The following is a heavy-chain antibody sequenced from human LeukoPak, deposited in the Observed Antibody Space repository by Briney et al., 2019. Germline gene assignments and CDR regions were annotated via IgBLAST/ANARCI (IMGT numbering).Heavy chain of an antibody. D-gene: IGHD1-26*01. CDR3: AAESIVGATTESYVDH. J-gene: IGHJ4*02. Sequence: SETLSLTCAVSGYSICSGYYWGWIRQPPGKGLEWIGSIYHSGSTYYNPSLKSRVTISVDTSKNQFSLKLSSVTAADTAVYYCAAESIVGATTESYVDHWGQGTLVTVSS. CDR1: GYSICSGYY. V-gene: IGHV4-38-2*01. CDR2: IYHSGST.